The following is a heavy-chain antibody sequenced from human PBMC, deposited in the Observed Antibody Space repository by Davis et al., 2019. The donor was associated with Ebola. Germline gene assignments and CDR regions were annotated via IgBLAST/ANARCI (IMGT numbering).Heavy chain of an antibody. CDR2: IYYSGST. J-gene: IGHJ6*02. CDR1: GGSIRSYY. Sequence: MPSETLSLTCTVSGGSIRSYYWSWIRQPPGQGLEWIGYIYYSGSTNYNPSLKSRVTISVDTSKNQFSLKLSSVTAADTAVYYCATYYDFWSGHYGMDVWGQGTTVTVSS. D-gene: IGHD3-3*01. CDR3: ATYYDFWSGHYGMDV. V-gene: IGHV4-59*01.